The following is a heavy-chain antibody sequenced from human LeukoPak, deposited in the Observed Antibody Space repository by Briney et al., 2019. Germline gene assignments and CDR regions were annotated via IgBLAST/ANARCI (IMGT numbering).Heavy chain of an antibody. Sequence: GGSLRLSCATSGFNFSDSRMTWVPHAPGKGLQWVANINRDGTEKHFLDSIEGRFTISRDNRKKSLYLQMNSLRPQDTAVYFCVRGDWYFESWGQGTLVTVSS. CDR3: VRGDWYFES. D-gene: IGHD2-21*01. CDR1: GFNFSDSR. V-gene: IGHV3-7*04. CDR2: INRDGTEK. J-gene: IGHJ4*02.